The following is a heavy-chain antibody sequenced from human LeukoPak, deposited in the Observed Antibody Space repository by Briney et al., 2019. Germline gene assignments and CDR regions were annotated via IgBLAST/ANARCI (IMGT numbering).Heavy chain of an antibody. Sequence: GGSLRLSCAASGFTFSSYGMNWVRQAPGKGLEWVSSISGSSSYIYYADSMKGRFTISRDNAKSSLYLQMNSLRDEDTAIYFCARALWELRSSAYFDHWGQGTLVTVSS. CDR2: ISGSSSYI. CDR3: ARALWELRSSAYFDH. J-gene: IGHJ4*02. V-gene: IGHV3-21*06. D-gene: IGHD1-26*01. CDR1: GFTFSSYG.